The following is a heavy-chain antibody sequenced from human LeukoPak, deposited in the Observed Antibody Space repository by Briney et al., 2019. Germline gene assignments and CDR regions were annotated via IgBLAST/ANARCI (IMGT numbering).Heavy chain of an antibody. CDR1: GFTFSSYG. Sequence: GSLRLSCAASGFTFSSYGMHWVRQAPGKGLEWVAVISYDGSNKYYADSVKGRFTISRDNSKNTLYLQMNSLRAEDTAVYYCAKDGGRYCSGGSCYPPDYWGQGTLVTVSS. CDR2: ISYDGSNK. CDR3: AKDGGRYCSGGSCYPPDY. V-gene: IGHV3-30*18. J-gene: IGHJ4*02. D-gene: IGHD2-15*01.